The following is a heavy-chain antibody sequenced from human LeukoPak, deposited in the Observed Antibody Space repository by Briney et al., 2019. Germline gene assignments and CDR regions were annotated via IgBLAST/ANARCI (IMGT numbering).Heavy chain of an antibody. Sequence: ASVKVSCKASGGTLSSYAISWVRQAPAQGLEWMGRIIAILGIANYAQKFQGRVTITADKSTSTAYMELSSLRSEDTAVYYCARDLVTPSENYYYGMDVWGQGTTVTVSS. CDR3: ARDLVTPSENYYYGMDV. V-gene: IGHV1-69*04. D-gene: IGHD4-23*01. CDR2: IIAILGIA. CDR1: GGTLSSYA. J-gene: IGHJ6*02.